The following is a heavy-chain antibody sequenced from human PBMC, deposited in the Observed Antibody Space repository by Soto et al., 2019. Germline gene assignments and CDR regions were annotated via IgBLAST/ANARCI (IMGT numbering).Heavy chain of an antibody. V-gene: IGHV3-30-3*01. CDR1: GFPFSSHA. Sequence: QVQLVESGGGVVQPARSLRLSCAASGFPFSSHAMYWVRQAPGKGLEWVALISYDGTNKQYADSVKGRLIVSRDDSTNTLSLQMNSLRPEDTAVYHCARDSNTYRDYYHGMDVWGQGTTVTVSS. D-gene: IGHD3-10*02. CDR2: ISYDGTNK. J-gene: IGHJ6*02. CDR3: ARDSNTYRDYYHGMDV.